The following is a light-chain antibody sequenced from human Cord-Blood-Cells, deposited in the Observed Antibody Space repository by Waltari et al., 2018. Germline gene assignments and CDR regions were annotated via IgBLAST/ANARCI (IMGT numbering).Light chain of an antibody. CDR1: QDFSNY. Sequence: DIQMTQSPSSLSASVGDSVTITCQASQDFSNYLNWYQQKPGKAPKLLIYDASNLETGVPSRFSGSGSGTDFTFTISSLQPEDIATYYCQQYDNLPFTFGPGTKVDIK. CDR3: QQYDNLPFT. J-gene: IGKJ3*01. CDR2: DAS. V-gene: IGKV1-33*01.